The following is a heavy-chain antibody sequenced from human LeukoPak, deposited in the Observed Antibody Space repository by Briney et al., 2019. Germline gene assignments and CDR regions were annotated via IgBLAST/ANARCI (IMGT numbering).Heavy chain of an antibody. CDR3: ASDRQYDSSGPEALWYYYMDV. CDR1: GGSFSSYY. V-gene: IGHV4-34*01. Sequence: PSETLPLTCAVYGGSFSSYYWGWIRQPPGRGLEWIGDINNSGGTNYNPSLKSRVTISVDTSKNQFSLMLSSVTAADTAVYYCASDRQYDSSGPEALWYYYMDVWGKGTTVTVSS. CDR2: INNSGGT. D-gene: IGHD3-22*01. J-gene: IGHJ6*03.